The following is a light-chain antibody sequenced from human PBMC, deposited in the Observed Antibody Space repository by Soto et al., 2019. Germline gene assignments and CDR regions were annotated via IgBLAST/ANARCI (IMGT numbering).Light chain of an antibody. J-gene: IGKJ1*01. V-gene: IGKV1-5*01. CDR1: QSISTW. CDR2: DAS. Sequence: DIQMTQSPSTLSASVGDRVIITCRASQSISTWLAWYQQKPGKAPKLLIYDASSLESGVPSRFSGSGSGTEFSLTISSLQPDDFATYYCQQYSSHSTFGQGTKVDIK. CDR3: QQYSSHST.